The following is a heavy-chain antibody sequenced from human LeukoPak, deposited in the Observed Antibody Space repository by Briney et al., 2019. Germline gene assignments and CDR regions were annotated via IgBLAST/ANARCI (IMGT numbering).Heavy chain of an antibody. CDR2: INPNSGDT. D-gene: IGHD6-13*01. CDR3: ARARSGTGNDY. J-gene: IGHJ4*02. V-gene: IGHV1-2*02. Sequence: ASVKVSCKASGYTFTGHYMHWVRQAPRQGLEWMGWINPNSGDTNYAQQFQGRVTITRDTSISTAYMEPSRLRFDDTAFYYCARARSGTGNDYWGQGTLVTVSS. CDR1: GYTFTGHY.